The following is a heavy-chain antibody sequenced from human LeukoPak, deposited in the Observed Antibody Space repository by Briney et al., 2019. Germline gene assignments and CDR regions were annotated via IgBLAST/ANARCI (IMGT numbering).Heavy chain of an antibody. CDR1: GGTFISYA. Sequence: SVKVSFKASGGTFISYAINWVRQAPGQGLEWMGGIIPMFGTTNYAQKFQGRVTITADTSTNTANMELGSLRSEDTAVYYCARDNSVGDIAWWFDPWGQGTLVTVSS. J-gene: IGHJ5*02. D-gene: IGHD3-16*02. V-gene: IGHV1-69*06. CDR2: IIPMFGTT. CDR3: ARDNSVGDIAWWFDP.